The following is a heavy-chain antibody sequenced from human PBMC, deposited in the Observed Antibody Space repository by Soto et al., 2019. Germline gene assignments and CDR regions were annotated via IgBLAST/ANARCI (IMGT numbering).Heavy chain of an antibody. Sequence: GKGMESVSTISGSDGRTYYADTVKGRFTISRDNSKNTLFLQMNSLRAEDTALYFCAINFHLRPGPKLKLFAYW. CDR2: ISGSDGRT. V-gene: IGHV3-23*01. D-gene: IGHD3-9*01. CDR3: AINFHLRPGPKLKLFAY. J-gene: IGHJ4*01.